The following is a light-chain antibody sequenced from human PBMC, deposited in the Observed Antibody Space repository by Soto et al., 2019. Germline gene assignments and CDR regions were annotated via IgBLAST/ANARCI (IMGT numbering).Light chain of an antibody. J-gene: IGLJ2*01. CDR2: SND. CDR3: AAWDDSLSGPV. Sequence: QSVLTQPPSASRTPGQRVTISCSGSSSNIGSNTVNWYQQVPGTAPKLLIYSNDQRPSGVPDRFSGSKSGTSASLAISGLQSEDEADYSCAAWDDSLSGPVFGGGTKLTVL. V-gene: IGLV1-44*01. CDR1: SSNIGSNT.